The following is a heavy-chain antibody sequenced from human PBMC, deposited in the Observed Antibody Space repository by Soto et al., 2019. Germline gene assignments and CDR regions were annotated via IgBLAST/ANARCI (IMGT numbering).Heavy chain of an antibody. J-gene: IGHJ4*02. V-gene: IGHV3-23*01. CDR3: ATLKGASSGGTWYSHVADY. Sequence: EVHLLESGGDLVQPGGSMRVSCAGSGFIFGSRAMSWVRQAQGKGLEWVSGIDGGGGGINYADSVKGRFTISRDNSKSTLYLEMNSLRAEDTAVYYCATLKGASSGGTWYSHVADYWGQRTLVTVSS. D-gene: IGHD2-15*01. CDR1: GFIFGSRA. CDR2: IDGGGGGI.